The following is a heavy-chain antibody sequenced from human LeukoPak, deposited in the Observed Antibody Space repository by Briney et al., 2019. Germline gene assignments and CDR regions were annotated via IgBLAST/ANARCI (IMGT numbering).Heavy chain of an antibody. CDR3: ARGFRVATIDWFDP. V-gene: IGHV3-48*01. Sequence: GGSLRLSCAASGFTFSSYGMNWVRQAPGKGLEWISYITSSSTIGYADSVKGRFTISRDNAKNSLYLQMDSLRAEDTAVYYCARGFRVATIDWFDPWGQGTLVTVSS. J-gene: IGHJ5*02. D-gene: IGHD5-12*01. CDR2: ITSSSTI. CDR1: GFTFSSYG.